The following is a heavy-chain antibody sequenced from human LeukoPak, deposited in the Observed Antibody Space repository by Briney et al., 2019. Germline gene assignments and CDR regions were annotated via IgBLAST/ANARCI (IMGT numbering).Heavy chain of an antibody. CDR2: MKPNSGNT. V-gene: IGHV1-8*01. CDR1: RYSFTSYD. D-gene: IGHD3-3*01. CDR3: AREGFLEWLLYTDYYYGMDV. Sequence: ASVKVSCKASRYSFTSYDINWVRQATGQGLEWMGWMKPNSGNTGYAQKFQGRVTMTRNTSISTAYMELSSLRSEDTAVYYCAREGFLEWLLYTDYYYGMDVWGQGTTVTVSS. J-gene: IGHJ6*02.